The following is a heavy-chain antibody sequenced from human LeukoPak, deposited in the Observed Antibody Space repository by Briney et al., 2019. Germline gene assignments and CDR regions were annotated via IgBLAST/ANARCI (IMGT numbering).Heavy chain of an antibody. Sequence: SETLSLTCAVYGGSFSGYYWSWIRQPPGKGLEWIGEINHSGSTNYNPSLKSRVTISVDTSKTPFSLKLSSVTAADTAVYYCARGARITIFGVATYGMDVWGQGTTVTVSS. CDR3: ARGARITIFGVATYGMDV. V-gene: IGHV4-34*01. J-gene: IGHJ6*02. CDR1: GGSFSGYY. D-gene: IGHD3-3*01. CDR2: INHSGST.